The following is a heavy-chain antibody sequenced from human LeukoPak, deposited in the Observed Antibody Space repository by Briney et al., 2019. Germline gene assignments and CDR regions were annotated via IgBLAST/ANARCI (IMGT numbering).Heavy chain of an antibody. CDR1: GGTFSSYA. J-gene: IGHJ4*02. D-gene: IGHD2-15*01. CDR2: IIPIFGTA. Sequence: ASVKVSCKASGGTFSSYAISWVRQAPGQGLEWMGRIIPIFGTANYAQKFQGRVTITTDESTSTAYMELSSQRSEDTAVYYCARSTGYCSGGSCSAFGYWGQGTLVTVSS. V-gene: IGHV1-69*05. CDR3: ARSTGYCSGGSCSAFGY.